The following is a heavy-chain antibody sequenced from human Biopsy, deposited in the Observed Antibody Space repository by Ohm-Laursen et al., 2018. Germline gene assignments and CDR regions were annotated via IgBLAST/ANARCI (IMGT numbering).Heavy chain of an antibody. J-gene: IGHJ4*02. V-gene: IGHV1-24*01. CDR2: FAPESGKT. CDR1: GYAVTEFS. CDR3: AADINVWNVNY. D-gene: IGHD1-1*01. Sequence: GASVKVSCKVSGYAVTEFSMHWVRQAPGKGLEWMGGFAPESGKTIYAQKFQGRITMTEDTSTDTAYMELSSLRSEDTAVYYCAADINVWNVNYWGQGTQVTVSS.